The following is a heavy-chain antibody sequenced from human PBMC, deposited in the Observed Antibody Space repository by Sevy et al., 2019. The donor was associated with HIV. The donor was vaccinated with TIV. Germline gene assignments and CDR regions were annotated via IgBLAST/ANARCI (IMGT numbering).Heavy chain of an antibody. CDR2: INHSGST. Sequence: SETLSLTCAVYGGSFSGYYWSWIRQPPGKGLEWIGVINHSGSTNYNPSLKSRVTISVDTSKNQFSLKLSSVTAADTAVYYCARGMTTVTTGRSRYYYYMDVWGKGTTVTVSS. CDR1: GGSFSGYY. D-gene: IGHD4-4*01. CDR3: ARGMTTVTTGRSRYYYYMDV. J-gene: IGHJ6*03. V-gene: IGHV4-34*01.